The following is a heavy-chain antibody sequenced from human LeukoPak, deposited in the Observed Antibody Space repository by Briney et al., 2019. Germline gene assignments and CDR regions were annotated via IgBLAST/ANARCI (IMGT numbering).Heavy chain of an antibody. CDR3: AREVVVTSCFDY. Sequence: GGSLRLSCAASGFTFTSYSMNWVRQAPGKGLEWTSYISSSNSDIYYADSVKGRFTISRDNAKNSLYLQMNSLRAEDTAVYYCAREVVVTSCFDYWGQGTLVTVSS. CDR1: GFTFTSYS. V-gene: IGHV3-21*05. CDR2: ISSSNSDI. J-gene: IGHJ4*02. D-gene: IGHD3-22*01.